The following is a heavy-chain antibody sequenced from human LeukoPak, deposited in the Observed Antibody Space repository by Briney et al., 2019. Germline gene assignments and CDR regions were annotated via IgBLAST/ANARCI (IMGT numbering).Heavy chain of an antibody. J-gene: IGHJ2*01. D-gene: IGHD1-26*01. CDR1: GFTFSSYG. CDR3: AKDPGGSYHYWYFDL. Sequence: GRSLRLSCAASGFTFSSYGMHRVRQAPGKGLEWVAVISYDGSNKYYADSVKGRFTISRDNSKNTLYLQMNSLRAEDTAVYYCAKDPGGSYHYWYFDLWGRGTLVTVSS. CDR2: ISYDGSNK. V-gene: IGHV3-30*18.